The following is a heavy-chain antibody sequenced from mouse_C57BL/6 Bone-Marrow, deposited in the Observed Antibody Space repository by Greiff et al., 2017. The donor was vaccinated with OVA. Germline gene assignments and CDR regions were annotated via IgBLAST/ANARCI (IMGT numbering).Heavy chain of an antibody. V-gene: IGHV7-1*01. D-gene: IGHD4-1*01. CDR3: ARDNWDWYFDV. CDR1: GFTFSDFY. Sequence: EVQRVESGGGLVQSGRSLRLSCATSGFTFSDFYMEWVRQAPGKGLEWIAASRNKANDYTTEYSASVQGRFIVSRDTSHSNLYHQMNDQRAKDTAIYYGARDNWDWYFDVGGTGTTVTVSS. J-gene: IGHJ1*03. CDR2: SRNKANDYTT.